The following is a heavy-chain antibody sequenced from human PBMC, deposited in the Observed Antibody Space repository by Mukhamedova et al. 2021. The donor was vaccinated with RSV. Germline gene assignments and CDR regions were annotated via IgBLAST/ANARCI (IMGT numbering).Heavy chain of an antibody. V-gene: IGHV3-21*04. CDR2: ISSSSSFI. J-gene: IGHJ1*01. Sequence: VRQPPGKRLEWVSSISSSSSFIYYADSVKGRFTISRDDAKNPLFLQMNSLRGEDTAIYYFSREAFEDVQHWCQGTLLTVPS. CDR3: SREAFEDVQH. D-gene: IGHD1-1*01.